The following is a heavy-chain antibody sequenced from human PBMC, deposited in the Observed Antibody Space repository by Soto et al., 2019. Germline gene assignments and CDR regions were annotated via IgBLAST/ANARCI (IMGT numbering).Heavy chain of an antibody. D-gene: IGHD6-13*01. Sequence: GGSLRLSCAASGFTFSSYDMSWVRQAPGKGLEWVSAISGSGGSTYYADSVKGRFTISRDNSKNTLYLQMNSLKTEVTAVYYCAKISAAASNAFDIWGQGTMVTLSS. J-gene: IGHJ3*02. CDR3: AKISAAASNAFDI. V-gene: IGHV3-23*01. CDR1: GFTFSSYD. CDR2: ISGSGGST.